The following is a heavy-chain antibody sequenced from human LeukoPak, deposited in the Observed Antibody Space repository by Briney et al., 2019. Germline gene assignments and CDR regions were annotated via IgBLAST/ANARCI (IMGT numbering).Heavy chain of an antibody. CDR2: IYFSGST. CDR3: ARDSCSSTSCRKKFDN. CDR1: GDSISSANYY. V-gene: IGHV4-39*07. Sequence: SETLSLTCTVSGDSISSANYYWGWVRQPPGKGLGWIGSIYFSGSTYYNPSLKSRVTISVETSKVQFSLKLRSVTVADRAVYYCARDSCSSTSCRKKFDNWGQGTLVTVSS. D-gene: IGHD2-2*01. J-gene: IGHJ4*02.